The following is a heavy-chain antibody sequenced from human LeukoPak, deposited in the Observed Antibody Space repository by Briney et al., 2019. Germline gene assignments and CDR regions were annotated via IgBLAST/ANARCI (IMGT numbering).Heavy chain of an antibody. CDR2: ISYDGSNK. CDR1: GFTFSNYG. J-gene: IGHJ5*02. Sequence: PGRSLRLSCAASGFTFSNYGMHWVRQAPGKGLEWVAVISYDGSNKYYADSVKGRFTISRDNSKNTPYLQMNSLRAEDTAVYYCARDNYYDSSGYGSWGQGTLVTVSS. CDR3: ARDNYYDSSGYGS. D-gene: IGHD3-22*01. V-gene: IGHV3-30*03.